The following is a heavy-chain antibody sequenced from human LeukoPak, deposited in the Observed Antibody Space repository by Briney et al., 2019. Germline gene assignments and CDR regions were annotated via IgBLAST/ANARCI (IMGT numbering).Heavy chain of an antibody. D-gene: IGHD4-17*01. CDR1: GFTFSSYG. Sequence: QPGRALRLSCAASGFTFSSYGMHRVRQAPGKGLEWVAVISYDGRNKCYADSVKGRFTISRDNSKNTLYLRVHSHRIDDTAVYYCANHDGDLGHLGQGTLVTVSS. V-gene: IGHV3-30*18. CDR3: ANHDGDLGH. J-gene: IGHJ4*02. CDR2: ISYDGRNK.